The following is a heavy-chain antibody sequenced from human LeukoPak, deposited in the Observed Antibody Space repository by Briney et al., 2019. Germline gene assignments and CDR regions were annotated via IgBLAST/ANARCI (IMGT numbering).Heavy chain of an antibody. J-gene: IGHJ4*02. D-gene: IGHD3-22*01. CDR1: GGSISSGSYS. V-gene: IGHV4-61*02. Sequence: SETPSLTCTVSGGSISSGSYSWSWIRQPAGKGLEWIGRIYTSGSTNYNPSLKSRVTISVDTSKNQFSLKLSSVTAADTAVYYCARDRYYYDSSGYYLFDYWGQGTLVTVSS. CDR2: IYTSGST. CDR3: ARDRYYYDSSGYYLFDY.